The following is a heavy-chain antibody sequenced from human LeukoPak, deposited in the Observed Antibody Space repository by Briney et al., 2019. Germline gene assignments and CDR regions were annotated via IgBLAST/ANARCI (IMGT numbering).Heavy chain of an antibody. V-gene: IGHV3-23*01. J-gene: IGHJ3*02. Sequence: GGSLRLSCVASGFTFSTYVMGWVRQVPGKGLEWASSVSESGGSTYYADSVKGRFTVSRDNSKNTLYLQMNSLRAEDTAVYYCAKPVQLWLRSAFDIWGQGTMVTVSS. CDR1: GFTFSTYV. CDR3: AKPVQLWLRSAFDI. CDR2: VSESGGST. D-gene: IGHD5-18*01.